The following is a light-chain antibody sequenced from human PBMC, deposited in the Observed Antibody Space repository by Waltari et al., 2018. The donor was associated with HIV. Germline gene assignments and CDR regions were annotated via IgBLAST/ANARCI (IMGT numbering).Light chain of an antibody. CDR3: ATWDNSLSEGV. V-gene: IGLV1-51*02. CDR2: EDE. CDR1: RPNIGNSY. J-gene: IGLJ3*02. Sequence: QSVLTQPPSMSAAPGQKVTISCSGSRPNIGNSYVSWYQQFPGTAPKLLIYEDEKRPSGIPDRFSGSKSGTSATLGISGLQTGDEADYYCATWDNSLSEGVFGGGTKLTVL.